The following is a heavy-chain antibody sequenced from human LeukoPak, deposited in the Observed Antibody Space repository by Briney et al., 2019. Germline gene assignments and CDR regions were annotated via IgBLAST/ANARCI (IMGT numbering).Heavy chain of an antibody. D-gene: IGHD3-10*01. J-gene: IGHJ5*02. CDR2: INHSGST. CDR3: ARDDTMVRGVIIRHNWFDP. Sequence: SETLSLTCAVYGGSFSGYYWSWIRQPPGKGLEWIGEINHSGSTNYNPSLKSRVTISVDTSKNQFSLKLSSVTAADTAVYYCARDDTMVRGVIIRHNWFDPWGQGTLVTVSS. CDR1: GGSFSGYY. V-gene: IGHV4-34*01.